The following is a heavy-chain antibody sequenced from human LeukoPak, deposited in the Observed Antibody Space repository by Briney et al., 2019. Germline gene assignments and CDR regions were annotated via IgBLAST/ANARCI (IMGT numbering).Heavy chain of an antibody. CDR2: INDGGSS. Sequence: PSETLSLTCNVSGGSIRSHYWSWVRQPPGKGLEWIGYINDGGSSNYSPSLKSRVTMSVDTSTNQFSLKLSSVSAADTAVYFCSISSPAGYYYYVDVWGKGTTVTVSS. CDR3: SISSPAGYYYYVDV. CDR1: GGSIRSHY. J-gene: IGHJ6*03. V-gene: IGHV4-59*11.